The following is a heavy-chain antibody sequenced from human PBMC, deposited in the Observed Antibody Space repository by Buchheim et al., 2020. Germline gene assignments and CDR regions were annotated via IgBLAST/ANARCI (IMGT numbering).Heavy chain of an antibody. CDR1: GFTFSSYG. CDR3: AKAKGWYYYYYGMDV. V-gene: IGHV3-30*18. Sequence: QVQLVESGGGVVRPGRSLRLSCAASGFTFSSYGMHWVRQAPGKGLEWVAVISYDGSNKYYADSVKGRFTISRDNSKNTLYLPMNSLRAEDTAVYYCAKAKGWYYYYYGMDVWGQGTT. CDR2: ISYDGSNK. J-gene: IGHJ6*02.